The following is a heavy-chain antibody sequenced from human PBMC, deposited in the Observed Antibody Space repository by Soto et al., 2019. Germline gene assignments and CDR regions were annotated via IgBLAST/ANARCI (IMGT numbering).Heavy chain of an antibody. CDR2: IFYSGST. D-gene: IGHD2-15*01. V-gene: IGHV4-30-4*01. J-gene: IGHJ4*02. CDR1: GGSISSGDYY. CDR3: ARRYGGNLDY. Sequence: SETLSLTCTVSGGSISSGDYYWSWIRQPPGKGLEWIGYIFYSGSTYYNPSLKIRVTISVDTSKNQFSLKLSSVTAADTAVYYCARRYGGNLDYWGQGTLVTVSS.